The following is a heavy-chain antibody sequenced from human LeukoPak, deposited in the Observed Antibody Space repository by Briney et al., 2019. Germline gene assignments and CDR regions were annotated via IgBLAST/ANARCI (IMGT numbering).Heavy chain of an antibody. CDR3: ARGTTWSYYGMDV. V-gene: IGHV4-61*01. Sequence: SETLSLTCTVSGGSVSSGSYYWSWIRQPPGKGLEWIGYIYYSGSTNYNPSLKSRVTISVDTSKNQFSLKLSSVTAADTAVYYCARGTTWSYYGMDVWGQGTTVTVSS. CDR1: GGSVSSGSYY. J-gene: IGHJ6*02. CDR2: IYYSGST. D-gene: IGHD1-7*01.